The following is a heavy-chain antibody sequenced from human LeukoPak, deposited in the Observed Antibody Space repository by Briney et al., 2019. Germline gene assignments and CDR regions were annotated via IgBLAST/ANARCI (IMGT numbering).Heavy chain of an antibody. D-gene: IGHD2-8*02. CDR1: GFSFSYYA. Sequence: GGSLRLSCAASGFSFSYYAMHWVRQAPGKGLEWVAVISSSGTSKYYIDSVEDRFTISRDNSNNTLYLQMYNLRADDTAVYFCAKTWWVAAAWGGPCGQRALGTVS. CDR3: AKTWWVAAAWGGP. J-gene: IGHJ5*02. CDR2: ISSSGTSK. V-gene: IGHV3-23*01.